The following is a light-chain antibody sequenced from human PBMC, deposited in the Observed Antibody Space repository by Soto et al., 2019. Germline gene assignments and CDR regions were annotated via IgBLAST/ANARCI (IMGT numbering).Light chain of an antibody. CDR1: SADVGAYNS. Sequence: QPVLTQPASVSGSPGQSITISCTGTSADVGAYNSVSWYQHHPGKAPKLIIYDVSSRSSGVSSRFSGSKSDNTASLTISGLQADDGADYYCKSYTSRRTYVFGTGTKLTVL. V-gene: IGLV2-14*03. CDR3: KSYTSRRTYV. J-gene: IGLJ1*01. CDR2: DVS.